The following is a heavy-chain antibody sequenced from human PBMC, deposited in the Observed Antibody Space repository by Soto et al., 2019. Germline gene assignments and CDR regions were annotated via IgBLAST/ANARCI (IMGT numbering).Heavy chain of an antibody. CDR3: AIDYSDYLSAHYYYYTIDV. CDR2: INPSGGST. D-gene: IGHD4-17*01. CDR1: GYTFTSYY. V-gene: IGHV1-46*01. Sequence: QVQLVQSGAEVKKPGASVKVSCKASGYTFTSYYMHWVRQAPGQGLEWMGIINPSGGSTSYAQKFQRQVTMTSDTSTSTVYMHLSSLRSEDTAVYYCAIDYSDYLSAHYYYYTIDVWGQGTTVTLSS. J-gene: IGHJ6*02.